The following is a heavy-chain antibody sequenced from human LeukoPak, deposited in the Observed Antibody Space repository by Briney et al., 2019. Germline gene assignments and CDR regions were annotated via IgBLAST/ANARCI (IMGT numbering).Heavy chain of an antibody. Sequence: KPSQTLSLTCAVSGGSISSGGYSWSWIRQPPGKGLEWIGYIYYSGCTNYNPSLKSRVTISVDTSKNQFSLKLSSVTAADTAVYYCARESTVTDAFDIWGQGTMVTVSS. CDR3: ARESTVTDAFDI. V-gene: IGHV4-30-4*07. CDR1: GGSISSGGYS. CDR2: IYYSGCT. D-gene: IGHD4-17*01. J-gene: IGHJ3*02.